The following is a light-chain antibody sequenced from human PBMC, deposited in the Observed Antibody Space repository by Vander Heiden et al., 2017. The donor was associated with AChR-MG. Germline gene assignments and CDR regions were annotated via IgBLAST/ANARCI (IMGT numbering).Light chain of an antibody. J-gene: IGLJ3*02. CDR3: DSRDSSDNHLGV. CDR1: SLRTYY. Sequence: SSELTQDPAVSVALGQTVRITCQGDSLRTYYASWYQQKPGQAPVLVIYGKNKRPSGIPDRFSSSSAGNTASLTITGAQAEDEADYYCDSRDSSDNHLGVFGGGTKLTVL. CDR2: GKN. V-gene: IGLV3-19*01.